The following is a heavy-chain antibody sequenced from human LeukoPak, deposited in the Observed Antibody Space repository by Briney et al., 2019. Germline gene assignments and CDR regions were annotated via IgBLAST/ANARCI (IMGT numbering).Heavy chain of an antibody. CDR1: GGSISSYY. CDR2: IYYSGST. J-gene: IGHJ6*02. V-gene: IGHV4-59*01. CDR3: ARDRSWTGAYYYYGMDV. D-gene: IGHD1-26*01. Sequence: PSETLSLTCSVSGGSISSYYWSWIRQPPGQGLEWIGYIYYSGSTNYNPSLKSRVTISVDTSKNQFSLKLSSVTAAVTAVYYCARDRSWTGAYYYYGMDVWGQGTTVTVSS.